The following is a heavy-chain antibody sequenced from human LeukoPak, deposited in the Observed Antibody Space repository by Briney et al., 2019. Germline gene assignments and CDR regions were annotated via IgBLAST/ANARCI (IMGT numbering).Heavy chain of an antibody. D-gene: IGHD1-26*01. V-gene: IGHV1-69*05. CDR1: GGTFSSYA. CDR3: ASGGKWELRRGAFDI. Sequence: SVKVSCKASGGTFSSYAISWERQAPGQGLEWMGGFIPIFGTANYAQKFQGRVTITRDTSASTAYMELSSLRSEDTAVYYCASGGKWELRRGAFDIWGQGTMVTVSS. CDR2: FIPIFGTA. J-gene: IGHJ3*02.